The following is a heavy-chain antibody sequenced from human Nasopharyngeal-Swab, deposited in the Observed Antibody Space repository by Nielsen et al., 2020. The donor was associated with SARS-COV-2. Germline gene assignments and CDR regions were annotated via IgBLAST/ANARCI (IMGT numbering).Heavy chain of an antibody. CDR3: ATGYAYCGGDCFIDY. J-gene: IGHJ4*02. Sequence: ASVKDTCKVSGYTLTELSKHGVRQAPGKGLEWMGGLEPEDGETIYAQKCQGRVTMTEDTSTDTAYMELSSLRSEDTAVYYCATGYAYCGGDCFIDYWGQGTLVTVSS. V-gene: IGHV1-24*01. CDR1: GYTLTELS. CDR2: LEPEDGET. D-gene: IGHD2-21*02.